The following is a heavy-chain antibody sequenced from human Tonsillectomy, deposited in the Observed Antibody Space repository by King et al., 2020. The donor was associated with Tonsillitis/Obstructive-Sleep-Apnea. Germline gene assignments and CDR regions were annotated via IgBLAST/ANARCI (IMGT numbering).Heavy chain of an antibody. CDR1: GYTFTSYY. Sequence: VQLVESGAEVKKPGASVKVSCKASGYTFTSYYMHWVRQAPGQGLEGMGIINPSGGSTSYAQKFQGRVTMTRDTSTSTVYMELSSLRSEDTAVYYCAIEIDLGLPQHWGQGTLVTVSS. V-gene: IGHV1-46*01. CDR3: AIEIDLGLPQH. J-gene: IGHJ1*01. CDR2: INPSGGST. D-gene: IGHD3/OR15-3a*01.